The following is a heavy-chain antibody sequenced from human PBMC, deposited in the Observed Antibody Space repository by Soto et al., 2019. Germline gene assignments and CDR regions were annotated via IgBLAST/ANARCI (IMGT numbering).Heavy chain of an antibody. V-gene: IGHV3-21*01. CDR3: TRDASRDSSARGWFDP. CDR2: ISSNSAYI. D-gene: IGHD6-13*01. Sequence: GGSLRLSCAASGFTFRSFTMNWARQAPGKGLKWVSTISSNSAYIYYTDALRGRFTISRDNAKNSLHLQMNSLRAEDTAVYYCTRDASRDSSARGWFDPWGPGTLVTVSS. CDR1: GFTFRSFT. J-gene: IGHJ5*02.